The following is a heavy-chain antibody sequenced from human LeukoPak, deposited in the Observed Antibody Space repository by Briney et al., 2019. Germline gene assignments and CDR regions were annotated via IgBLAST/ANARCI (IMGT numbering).Heavy chain of an antibody. CDR3: ARSSGWYTGFDY. V-gene: IGHV3-48*03. CDR2: ISSSGSSI. CDR1: GFTFSSYE. Sequence: GGSLRLSCAASGFTFSSYEMNWVRQAPGKGLEWVSYISSSGSSIYYADSVKGRFTISRDNAKNSLYLQMDSLRAEDTAVYYCARSSGWYTGFDYWGQGTLVTVSP. J-gene: IGHJ4*02. D-gene: IGHD6-19*01.